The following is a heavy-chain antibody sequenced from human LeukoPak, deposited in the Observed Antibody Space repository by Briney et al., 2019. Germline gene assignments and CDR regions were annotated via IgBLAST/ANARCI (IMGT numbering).Heavy chain of an antibody. CDR2: ISRNGDRS. J-gene: IGHJ6*02. D-gene: IGHD3-3*01. CDR1: GFTFTNYA. Sequence: GGSLRIYCAASGFTFTNYAMHWVRQAPGKGLEYLSGISRNGDRSYYANSVEGRFTISRDNSKNTLNLQMGSLTAEDMAVYYCAREPKNYDFWSGNGMDVWGRGTTVIVCS. CDR3: AREPKNYDFWSGNGMDV. V-gene: IGHV3-64*01.